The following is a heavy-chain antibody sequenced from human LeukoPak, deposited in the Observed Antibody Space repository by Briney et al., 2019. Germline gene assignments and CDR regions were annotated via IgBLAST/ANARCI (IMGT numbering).Heavy chain of an antibody. CDR1: GFTFSSCA. D-gene: IGHD4-23*01. Sequence: GGSLRLSCAASGFTFSSCAMSWVRQAPGKGLEWVSAISGSGGSTYYADSVKGRFTISRDNSKNTLYLQMNSLRAEDTAVYYCAKDQDYDGFRTGDVWGQGTTVTVSS. V-gene: IGHV3-23*01. J-gene: IGHJ6*02. CDR3: AKDQDYDGFRTGDV. CDR2: ISGSGGST.